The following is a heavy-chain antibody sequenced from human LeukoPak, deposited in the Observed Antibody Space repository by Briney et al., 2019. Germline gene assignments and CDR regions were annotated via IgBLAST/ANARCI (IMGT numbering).Heavy chain of an antibody. V-gene: IGHV1-2*02. CDR3: ARVRGYCSGGSCYQDAFDI. CDR1: GYTFTGYY. CDR2: ISPNSGGT. J-gene: IGHJ3*02. D-gene: IGHD2-15*01. Sequence: ASVKVSCKASGYTFTGYYMHWVRQAPGQGFEWVGWISPNSGGTNYAQKFQGRVTMTRDTSISTAYMELSRLRSDDTAVYYCARVRGYCSGGSCYQDAFDIWGQGTMVTVSS.